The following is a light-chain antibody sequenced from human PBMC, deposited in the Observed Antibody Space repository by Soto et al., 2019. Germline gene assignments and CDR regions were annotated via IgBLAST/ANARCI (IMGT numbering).Light chain of an antibody. J-gene: IGLJ2*01. CDR3: CSYAGSYTLA. CDR2: DVS. Sequence: QSALTQPRSVSGSPGQSVTISCTGTSSDVGYYNYVSWYQQHPGKAPKLMIYDVSKRPSGVPDRFSGSKSGNTASLTISGLQAEDEDDYYCCSYAGSYTLAFGGGTKVTVL. CDR1: SSDVGYYNY. V-gene: IGLV2-11*01.